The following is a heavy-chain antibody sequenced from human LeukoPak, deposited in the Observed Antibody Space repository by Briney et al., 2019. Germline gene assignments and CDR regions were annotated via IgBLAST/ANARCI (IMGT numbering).Heavy chain of an antibody. CDR2: IWYDGSNK. D-gene: IGHD3-3*01. Sequence: GRSLRLSCAASGFTFSGYGMHWVRQAPGKGLEWVAVIWYDGSNKYYADSVKGRFTISRDNSKNTVDLQMNSLRAEDTAVYYCARDRYEIFGVVIKGGVDYWGQGTLVTASS. V-gene: IGHV3-33*01. CDR1: GFTFSGYG. CDR3: ARDRYEIFGVVIKGGVDY. J-gene: IGHJ4*02.